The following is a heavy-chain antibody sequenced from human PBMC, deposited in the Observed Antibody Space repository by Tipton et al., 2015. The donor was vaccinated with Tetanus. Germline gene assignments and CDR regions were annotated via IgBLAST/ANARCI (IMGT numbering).Heavy chain of an antibody. Sequence: QLVQSGAEVGKPGESLKISCQGSGYNFSHYSIGWVRQLPGRGLEWRGIVDPRDSQATYGPSFQGPVTLSADRSINVAYLQWGSLKASDTGLYYCARRRSAVLSGAYHWYFDLWGRGTLVGVSS. D-gene: IGHD3-3*01. CDR3: ARRRSAVLSGAYHWYFDL. J-gene: IGHJ2*01. CDR1: GYNFSHYS. CDR2: VDPRDSQA. V-gene: IGHV5-51*01.